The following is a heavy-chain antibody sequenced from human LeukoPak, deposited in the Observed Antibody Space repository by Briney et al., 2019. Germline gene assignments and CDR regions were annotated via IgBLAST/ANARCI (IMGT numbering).Heavy chain of an antibody. CDR2: IWYDGTNK. J-gene: IGHJ4*02. CDR3: ARIRINDYYDSSGYYFDY. Sequence: GGSLRLSCAASGFTFSNYDMHWVRQAPGKGLEWVAVIWYDGTNKYYADSVKGRFTISRDNSKNTLYLQMNSLRAEDTAVYYCARIRINDYYDSSGYYFDYWGQGTLVTVSS. V-gene: IGHV3-33*01. CDR1: GFTFSNYD. D-gene: IGHD3-22*01.